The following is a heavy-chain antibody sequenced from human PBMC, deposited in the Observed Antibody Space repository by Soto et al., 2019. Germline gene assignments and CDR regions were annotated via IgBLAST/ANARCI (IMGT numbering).Heavy chain of an antibody. J-gene: IGHJ4*02. CDR2: INAGNSNT. CDR3: AMMGSSGAFDY. V-gene: IGHV1-3*01. Sequence: SVKVSCEASGHTFNSYAMHWVRQAPGQRLEWMGWINAGNSNTKYSQKFQGRVTITRDTSASTAYMELSSLRSEDTSVYYCAMMGSSGAFDYWGQGTLVTVSS. CDR1: GHTFNSYA. D-gene: IGHD3-22*01.